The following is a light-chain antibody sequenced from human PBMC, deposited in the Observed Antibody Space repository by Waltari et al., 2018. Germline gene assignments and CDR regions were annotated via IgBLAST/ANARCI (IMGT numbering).Light chain of an antibody. Sequence: IQMTQSPSSVSASVGDRVSISFRASLGISNWLAWYQQQPGKAPRLLIYGASTVQSGTPARFTGSGSGTDFILTINGLQPEDFGTYYCQQTEGFPWTFGQGTKVEFK. CDR3: QQTEGFPWT. CDR1: LGISNW. V-gene: IGKV1-12*01. J-gene: IGKJ1*01. CDR2: GAS.